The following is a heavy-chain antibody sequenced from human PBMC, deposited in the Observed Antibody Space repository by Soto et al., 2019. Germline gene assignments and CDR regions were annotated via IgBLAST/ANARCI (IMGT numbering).Heavy chain of an antibody. V-gene: IGHV4-4*02. Sequence: PSETLSLTCTVSGDSIGGDYDWSWVRQPPGKRLEWIGEIYHTGTTNYNPSLKSRVSISRDRSKNQFSLELNSVTAEDTAVYYCARDLFCSGGSCYSGVHWFGPWGQGTLVTVSS. J-gene: IGHJ5*02. D-gene: IGHD2-15*01. CDR3: ARDLFCSGGSCYSGVHWFGP. CDR2: IYHTGTT. CDR1: GDSIGGDYD.